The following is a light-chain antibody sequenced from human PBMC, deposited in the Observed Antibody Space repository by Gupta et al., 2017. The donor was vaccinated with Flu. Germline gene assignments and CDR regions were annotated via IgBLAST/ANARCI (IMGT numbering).Light chain of an antibody. Sequence: SCSGSSYNVGNNYVSWYQQVPGTAPKLLIYENNKRPSGIPDRFSASKSGTSATLGITGLQTGDEAEYFCAAWDNSLSGFVFGTGAQGTVL. V-gene: IGLV1-51*01. CDR2: ENN. CDR3: AAWDNSLSGFV. CDR1: SYNVGNNY. J-gene: IGLJ1*01.